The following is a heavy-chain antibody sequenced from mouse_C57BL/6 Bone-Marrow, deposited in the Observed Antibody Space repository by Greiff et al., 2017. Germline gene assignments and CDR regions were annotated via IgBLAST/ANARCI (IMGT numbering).Heavy chain of an antibody. CDR2: IYPRSGNT. Sequence: VQLQQSGAELARPGASVKLSCKASGYTFTSYGISWVKQRTGQGLEWIGEIYPRSGNTYYNEKFKGKATLTADKSSSTAYMELRSLTSEDSAVDFCARSLTYWYFDVWGTGTTVTVSS. J-gene: IGHJ1*03. CDR1: GYTFTSYG. V-gene: IGHV1-81*01. CDR3: ARSLTYWYFDV. D-gene: IGHD1-2*01.